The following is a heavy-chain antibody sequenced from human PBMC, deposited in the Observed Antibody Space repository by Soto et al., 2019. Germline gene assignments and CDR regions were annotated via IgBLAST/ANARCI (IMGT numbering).Heavy chain of an antibody. J-gene: IGHJ5*02. D-gene: IGHD6-19*01. CDR1: GDSVSTNNAG. CDR2: TYYRSKWYY. CDR3: ARGWLANGFDP. V-gene: IGHV6-1*01. Sequence: QVQLQQSGPGLVKPSQTLSLTCAISGDSVSTNNAGWNWIRQSPSRGLEWLGRTYYRSKWYYDYAVSVRSRITLNPDPSKNQLSLQLNSVTPEDTAMYYCARGWLANGFDPWGQGTLVTVSS.